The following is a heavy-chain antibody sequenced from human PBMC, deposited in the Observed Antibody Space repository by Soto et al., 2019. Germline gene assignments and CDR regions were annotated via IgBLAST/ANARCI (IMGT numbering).Heavy chain of an antibody. CDR2: IIPIFGTA. CDR1: GGTFSSYA. J-gene: IGHJ6*02. Sequence: SVKVSCKASGGTFSSYAISWAGQAPGQGLEWMGGIIPIFGTANYAQKFQGRVTITADESTSTAYMELSSLRSEDTAVYYCARMAVDTAMENYYYYGMDVWGQGTTVTVSS. CDR3: ARMAVDTAMENYYYYGMDV. V-gene: IGHV1-69*13. D-gene: IGHD5-18*01.